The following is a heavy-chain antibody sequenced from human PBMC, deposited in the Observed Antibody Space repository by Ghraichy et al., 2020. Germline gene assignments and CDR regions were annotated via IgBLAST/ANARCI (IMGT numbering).Heavy chain of an antibody. CDR3: ARGSYFGDY. Sequence: LSLTCAASGFTVSSNYMSWVRQAPGKGLEWVSVIYSGGSTYYADSVKGRFTISRDNSKNTLYLQMNSLRAEDTAVYYCARGSYFGDYWGQGTLVTVSS. CDR2: IYSGGST. J-gene: IGHJ4*02. D-gene: IGHD1-26*01. V-gene: IGHV3-53*01. CDR1: GFTVSSNY.